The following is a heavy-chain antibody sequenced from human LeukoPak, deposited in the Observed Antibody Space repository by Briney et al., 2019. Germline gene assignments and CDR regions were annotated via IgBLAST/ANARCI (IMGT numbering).Heavy chain of an antibody. Sequence: GGSLRLSCTASGFTFGDYAMSWFRQAPGKGLEWVSSISSSSYIYYADSVKGRFTISRDNAKNSLYLQMNSLRAEDTAVYYCAREQGITGTVRSDYWGQGTLVTVSS. CDR1: GFTFGDYA. D-gene: IGHD1-20*01. V-gene: IGHV3-69-1*01. CDR2: ISSSSYI. CDR3: AREQGITGTVRSDY. J-gene: IGHJ4*02.